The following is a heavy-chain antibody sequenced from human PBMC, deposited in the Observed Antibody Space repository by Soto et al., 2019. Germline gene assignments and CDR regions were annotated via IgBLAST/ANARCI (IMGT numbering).Heavy chain of an antibody. D-gene: IGHD3-3*01. Sequence: ASVKVSCKASGYTFTSYGISWVRQAPGQGLEWMGWISAYNGNTNYAQKLQGRVTMTTDTSTSTAYMELRSLRSDDTAVYYCARDPPITIFGVVIPPGAFDIWGQGTMVTVSS. V-gene: IGHV1-18*04. CDR3: ARDPPITIFGVVIPPGAFDI. CDR1: GYTFTSYG. CDR2: ISAYNGNT. J-gene: IGHJ3*02.